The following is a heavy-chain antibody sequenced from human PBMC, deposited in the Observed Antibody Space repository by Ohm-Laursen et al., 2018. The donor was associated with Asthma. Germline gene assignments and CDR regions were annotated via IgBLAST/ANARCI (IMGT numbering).Heavy chain of an antibody. CDR3: ARLALGGNSGFDY. J-gene: IGHJ4*02. Sequence: VASVKVSCKASGYTFTSYDINWVRQAPGQGLELVGWVNPNSGTTGYAQKFQGRVSMTRDTSISTAYMELNNLRSDDTAVYYCARLALGGNSGFDYWGQGTRVTVSS. V-gene: IGHV1-8*01. CDR2: VNPNSGTT. CDR1: GYTFTSYD. D-gene: IGHD4-23*01.